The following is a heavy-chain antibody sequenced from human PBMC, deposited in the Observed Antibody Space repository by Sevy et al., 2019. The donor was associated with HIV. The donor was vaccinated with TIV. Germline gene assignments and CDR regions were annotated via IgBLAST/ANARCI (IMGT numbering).Heavy chain of an antibody. J-gene: IGHJ6*03. Sequence: QLGGPLRLSCAASGFTFRDHYVDWVRQAPGKGLEWVGRIRNRPNSYTTEYAAYVKGRCTISRDDSRNSVYLQMNSLKTKGSAVYYCVRGPNCGVGGCQQISPYCFDVWGKGATVTVSS. V-gene: IGHV3-72*01. CDR2: IRNRPNSYTT. CDR1: GFTFRDHY. D-gene: IGHD2-15*01. CDR3: VRGPNCGVGGCQQISPYCFDV.